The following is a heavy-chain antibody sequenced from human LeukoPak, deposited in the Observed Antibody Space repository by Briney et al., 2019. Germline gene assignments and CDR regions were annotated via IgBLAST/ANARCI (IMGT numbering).Heavy chain of an antibody. J-gene: IGHJ4*02. CDR2: IYPGDSDT. CDR1: GYSFTSYW. D-gene: IGHD2-15*01. Sequence: GESLKISCKGSGYSFTSYWIGWVRQMPGKGLEWMGIIYPGDSDTRYSPSFQGQVTISADKSISTAYLQWSSLKASDTAMYYCARRGYCSGGSRYSLDYWGQGTLVTVSS. V-gene: IGHV5-51*01. CDR3: ARRGYCSGGSRYSLDY.